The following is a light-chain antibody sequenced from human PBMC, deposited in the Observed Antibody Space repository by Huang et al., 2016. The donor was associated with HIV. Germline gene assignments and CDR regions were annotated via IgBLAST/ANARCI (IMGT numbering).Light chain of an antibody. Sequence: EIVMTQSPATLSVSPGERATLSCRASQTIGNALAWYQQKPGQAPRLLICTAVHRTSGTPARFSGSGSGTDFTLTITGLQSEDFAVYYCQQYNNWPPLTFGGGTKVEIK. V-gene: IGKV3-15*01. CDR1: QTIGNA. J-gene: IGKJ4*01. CDR3: QQYNNWPPLT. CDR2: TAV.